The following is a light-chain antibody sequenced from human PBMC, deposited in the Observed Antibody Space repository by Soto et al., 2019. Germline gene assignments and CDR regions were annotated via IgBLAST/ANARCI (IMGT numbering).Light chain of an antibody. CDR3: QQYAYSPYT. V-gene: IGKV3-20*01. CDR2: GAS. CDR1: QSLSSSY. J-gene: IGKJ2*01. Sequence: EIVLTQSPGTLSLSPGERATLSCRASQSLSSSYLAWYQQKPGQAPRLLIYGASSRATGIPDRFSGSGSQTDFTLTISRLEPEEFAVYYCQQYAYSPYTFGQGTKLEIK.